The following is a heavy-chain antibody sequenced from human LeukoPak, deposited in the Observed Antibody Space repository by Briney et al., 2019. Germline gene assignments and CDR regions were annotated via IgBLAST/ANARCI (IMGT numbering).Heavy chain of an antibody. CDR1: GFPFHDYA. CDR3: AKGPYFYDGPIDY. J-gene: IGHJ4*02. D-gene: IGHD3-22*01. V-gene: IGHV3-9*01. CDR2: IRRNSDNI. Sequence: GGSLRLSCAASGFPFHDYAMHWVRQAPGKGLEWVSSIRRNSDNIAYADSVRGRFTISRDNAKSSLYLQMNSLRGEDTAFYYCAKGPYFYDGPIDYWGQGTLVTVST.